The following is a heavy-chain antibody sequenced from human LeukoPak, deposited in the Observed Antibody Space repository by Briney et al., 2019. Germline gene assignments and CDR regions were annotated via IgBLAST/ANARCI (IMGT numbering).Heavy chain of an antibody. CDR2: ISGSGGST. CDR1: GFTFSSYA. CDR3: AKEGIAAAGTGDAFDI. V-gene: IGHV3-23*01. D-gene: IGHD6-13*01. Sequence: GGSLRLYCAASGFTFSSYAMSWVRQAPGKGLEWVSAISGSGGSTYYADSVKGRFTISRDNSKNTLYLKMNSLRAEDTAVYYCAKEGIAAAGTGDAFDIWGQGTMVTVSS. J-gene: IGHJ3*02.